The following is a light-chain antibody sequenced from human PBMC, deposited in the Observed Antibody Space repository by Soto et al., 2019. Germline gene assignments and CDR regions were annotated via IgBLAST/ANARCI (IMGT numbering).Light chain of an antibody. V-gene: IGLV1-47*01. J-gene: IGLJ3*02. Sequence: QSVLTQPRSLSGTPGQTVTISCFGSRSDIGSSIVHWYQQLPGAAPKHLIYMNIQRPSGIPDRFSGSKSGTTASLVISGLRAEDEADYYCVAWDDNLSAGVFGGGTKLTVL. CDR1: RSDIGSSI. CDR3: VAWDDNLSAGV. CDR2: MNI.